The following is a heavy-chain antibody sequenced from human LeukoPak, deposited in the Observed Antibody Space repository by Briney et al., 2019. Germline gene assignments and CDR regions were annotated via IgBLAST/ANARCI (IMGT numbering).Heavy chain of an antibody. V-gene: IGHV1-2*02. CDR3: ARDHDWGVDY. D-gene: IGHD7-27*01. CDR2: INGKRGDT. J-gene: IGHJ4*02. CDR1: GFTFTDHY. Sequence: ASVTVSCKASGFTFTDHYMHWVRQAPGQGLEWMGWINGKRGDTNYAQNFQDRVTMTRDTSTSTVYMELSRLTIDDTAVYYCARDHDWGVDYWGQGTLVTVSS.